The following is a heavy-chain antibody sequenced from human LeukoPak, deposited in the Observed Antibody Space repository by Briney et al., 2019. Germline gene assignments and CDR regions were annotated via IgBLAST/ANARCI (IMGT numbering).Heavy chain of an antibody. CDR2: ISGSGGST. D-gene: IGHD3-9*01. V-gene: IGHV3-23*01. CDR1: GFTFSSYA. CDR3: AKVVGLRYFDWLSIRYFQH. Sequence: PGGSLRLSCAASGFTFSSYAMGWVCQAPGKGLEWVSAISGSGGSTYYADSVKGRFTISRDNSKNTLYLQMNSLRAEDTAVYYCAKVVGLRYFDWLSIRYFQHWGQGTLVTVSS. J-gene: IGHJ1*01.